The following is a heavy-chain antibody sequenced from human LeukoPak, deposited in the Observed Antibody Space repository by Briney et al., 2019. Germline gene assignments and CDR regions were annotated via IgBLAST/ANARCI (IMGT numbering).Heavy chain of an antibody. CDR2: ISSSSSYI. D-gene: IGHD3-22*01. CDR3: ARDKLYYYDSSGYQDY. CDR1: GFTFSGFA. J-gene: IGHJ4*02. Sequence: GGSLRLSCAASGFTFSGFAMSWVRQAPGKGLEWVSSISSSSSYIYYADSVKGRFTISRDNAKNSLYLQMNSLRVEDTAVYYCARDKLYYYDSSGYQDYWGQGTLVTVSS. V-gene: IGHV3-21*01.